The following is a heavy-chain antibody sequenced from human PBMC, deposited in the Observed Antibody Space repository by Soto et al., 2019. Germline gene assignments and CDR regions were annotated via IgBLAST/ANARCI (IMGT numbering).Heavy chain of an antibody. D-gene: IGHD2-2*01. Sequence: PSETLSLTSPVSGGSISSSAYYWGWIRQPPGKGLEWIGSLYYSGNTYYNPSLKSRVTISLDTSQSRFSLKLTSVTAADTAVYYCARHEVPAAMPPHFDYWGRGALFTVSS. J-gene: IGHJ4*02. CDR1: GGSISSSAYY. CDR3: ARHEVPAAMPPHFDY. V-gene: IGHV4-39*01. CDR2: LYYSGNT.